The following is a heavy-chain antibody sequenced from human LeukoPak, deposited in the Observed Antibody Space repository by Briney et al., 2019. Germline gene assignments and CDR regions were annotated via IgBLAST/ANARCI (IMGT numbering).Heavy chain of an antibody. Sequence: ASVKVSCKASGYTFTSNYMHWVRQAPGQGLEWMGIINPSGGSTSYAQKFQGRVTMTRDTSTSTVFMELSSLRSDDTAVYYCAREAALAFDIWGQGTMVTVSS. CDR3: AREAALAFDI. D-gene: IGHD6-25*01. CDR1: GYTFTSNY. V-gene: IGHV1-46*01. CDR2: INPSGGST. J-gene: IGHJ3*02.